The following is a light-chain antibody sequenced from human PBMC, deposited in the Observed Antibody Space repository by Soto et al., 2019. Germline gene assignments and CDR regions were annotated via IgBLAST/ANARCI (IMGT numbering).Light chain of an antibody. CDR2: EVT. CDR1: SSDVGTYNL. J-gene: IGLJ1*01. Sequence: QSALTQPASVSGSPGQSITISCSGTSSDVGTYNLVSWYQQYPGKAPRLMIYEVTKRPSGVSNRFSGSKSGNTASLTISGFQPEDEADYYCCSYAGSSSSIFGTGTKSPS. V-gene: IGLV2-23*02. CDR3: CSYAGSSSSI.